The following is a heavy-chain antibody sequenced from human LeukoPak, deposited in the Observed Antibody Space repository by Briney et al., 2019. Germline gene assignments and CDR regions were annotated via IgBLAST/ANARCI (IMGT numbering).Heavy chain of an antibody. D-gene: IGHD2-2*01. J-gene: IGHJ4*02. V-gene: IGHV3-11*04. CDR3: ARVRYCSSTSCYLGVFDY. CDR1: GFTFSDYY. Sequence: GGSLRLSCAASGFTFSDYYKSWIRQAPGKGLEWVSYISSSGSTIYYADSVKGRFTISRDNAKNSLYLQMNSLRAEDTAVYYCARVRYCSSTSCYLGVFDYWGQGTLVTVSS. CDR2: ISSSGSTI.